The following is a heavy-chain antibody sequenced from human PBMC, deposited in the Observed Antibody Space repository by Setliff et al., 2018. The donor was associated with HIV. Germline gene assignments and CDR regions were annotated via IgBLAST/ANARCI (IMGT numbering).Heavy chain of an antibody. CDR3: ARSSGYYSTVFY. CDR1: GGSVSSDSYY. D-gene: IGHD3-22*01. CDR2: IYTSGSS. V-gene: IGHV4-61*02. J-gene: IGHJ4*02. Sequence: SETLSLTCTVSGGSVSSDSYYWSWIRQPAGKGLEWIGRIYTSGSSNYNPSLKSRVTISVDTSKNQFSLKLSSVTAADTAVYYCARSSGYYSTVFYWGQGTRVTVSS.